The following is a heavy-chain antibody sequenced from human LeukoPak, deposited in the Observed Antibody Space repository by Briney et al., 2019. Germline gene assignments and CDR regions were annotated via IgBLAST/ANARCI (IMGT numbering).Heavy chain of an antibody. D-gene: IGHD6-19*01. CDR2: IIPIFGTA. CDR1: GGTFSSYA. V-gene: IGHV1-69*13. Sequence: GASVKVSCKASGGTFSSYAISWVRQAPGQGLEWMGGIIPIFGTANYAQKFQGRVTITADESTSTAYMELSSLRSEDTAVYYCARGAIAVAGTGSFDYWGQGTLVTVSS. CDR3: ARGAIAVAGTGSFDY. J-gene: IGHJ4*02.